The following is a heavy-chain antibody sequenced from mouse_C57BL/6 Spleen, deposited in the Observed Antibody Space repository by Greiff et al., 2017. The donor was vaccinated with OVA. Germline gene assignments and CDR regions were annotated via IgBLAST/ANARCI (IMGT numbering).Heavy chain of an antibody. CDR3: ARDQWLFAY. CDR2: IDPSDSYT. V-gene: IGHV1-50*01. J-gene: IGHJ3*01. CDR1: GYTFTSYW. D-gene: IGHD2-2*01. Sequence: VKLQEPGAELVKPGASVKLSCKASGYTFTSYWMQWVKQRPGQGLEWIGEIDPSDSYTNYNQKFKGKATLTVDTSSSTAYMQLSSLTSEDSAVYYCARDQWLFAYWGQGTLVTVSA.